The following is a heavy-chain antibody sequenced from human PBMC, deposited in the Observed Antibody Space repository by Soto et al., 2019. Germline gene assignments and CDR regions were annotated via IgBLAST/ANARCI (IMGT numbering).Heavy chain of an antibody. D-gene: IGHD1-26*01. J-gene: IGHJ5*02. Sequence: GGSLRLSCAAYGFTFSSYGMHWVRQAPGKGLEWVAVISYDGSNKYYADSVKGRFTISRDNSKNTLYLQMNSLRAEDTAVYYCAKDLLFRRWDLNWFDPWGQGTLVTVSS. CDR3: AKDLLFRRWDLNWFDP. CDR2: ISYDGSNK. CDR1: GFTFSSYG. V-gene: IGHV3-30*18.